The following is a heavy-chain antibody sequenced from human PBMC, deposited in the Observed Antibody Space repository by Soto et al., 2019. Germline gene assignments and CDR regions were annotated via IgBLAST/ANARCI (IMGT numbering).Heavy chain of an antibody. Sequence: SETLSLTCTVSGGSISSSSYYWGWIRQPPGKGLEWIGSIYYSGSTYYNPSLKSRVTISVDTSKNQFSLKLSSVTAADTAVYYCARTVTRTFDYWGQGTLVTVSS. CDR2: IYYSGST. J-gene: IGHJ4*02. CDR3: ARTVTRTFDY. D-gene: IGHD4-17*01. V-gene: IGHV4-39*01. CDR1: GGSISSSSYY.